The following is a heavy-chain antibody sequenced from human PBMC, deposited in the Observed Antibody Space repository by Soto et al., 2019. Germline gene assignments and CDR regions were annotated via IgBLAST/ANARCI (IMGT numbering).Heavy chain of an antibody. J-gene: IGHJ6*02. CDR3: AKEPYGDYNKYYYYDMDV. CDR1: GFTFSSYS. D-gene: IGHD4-17*01. V-gene: IGHV3-48*01. CDR2: ISSSTI. Sequence: GGSLRLSCAASGFTFSSYSMNWVRQAPGKGLEWVSYISSSTIYYADSVKGRFTISRDNAKNSLYLQMNSLRAEDTGVYYCAKEPYGDYNKYYYYDMDVWGQGTTVTVSS.